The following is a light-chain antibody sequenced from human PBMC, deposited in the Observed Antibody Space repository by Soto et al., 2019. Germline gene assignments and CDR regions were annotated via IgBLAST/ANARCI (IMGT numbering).Light chain of an antibody. CDR3: QQRSNWPPYT. J-gene: IGKJ2*01. V-gene: IGKV3-11*01. CDR1: QNVSSY. CDR2: DAS. Sequence: EIVLTQSPATLSLSPGERATLSCRASQNVSSYLAWYQQKPGQAPRLLIYDASNRATGIPARFSGSGSGTAFALTISSLEPEDFAVYYCQQRSNWPPYTFGQGNKLEIK.